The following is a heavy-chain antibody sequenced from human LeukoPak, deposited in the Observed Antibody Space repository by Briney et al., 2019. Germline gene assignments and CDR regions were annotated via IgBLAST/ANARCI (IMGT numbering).Heavy chain of an antibody. CDR2: IRSGDGST. J-gene: IGHJ4*02. D-gene: IGHD6-13*01. Sequence: GGSLRLSCAGSGFTLSYYAMTWVRQAPGKGLEWVSSIRSGDGSTYYADSVKGRFTISRDNSKNTLYLQMDSLRAEDTAVYYCARDHPETIAAAGTIDYWGQGTLVTVSS. CDR3: ARDHPETIAAAGTIDY. V-gene: IGHV3-23*01. CDR1: GFTLSYYA.